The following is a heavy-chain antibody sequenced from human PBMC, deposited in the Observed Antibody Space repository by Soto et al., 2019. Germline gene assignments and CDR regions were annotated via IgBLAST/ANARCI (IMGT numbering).Heavy chain of an antibody. CDR3: ARTYYYGSGSYLGWFDP. Sequence: SETLSLTCTVSGGSISSYYWIWIRQPPGKGLEWIGYIYYSGSTNYNPSLKSRVTISVDTSKNQFSLKLSSVTAADTAVYYCARTYYYGSGSYLGWFDPWGQGALVTVSS. J-gene: IGHJ5*02. D-gene: IGHD3-10*01. CDR2: IYYSGST. V-gene: IGHV4-59*01. CDR1: GGSISSYY.